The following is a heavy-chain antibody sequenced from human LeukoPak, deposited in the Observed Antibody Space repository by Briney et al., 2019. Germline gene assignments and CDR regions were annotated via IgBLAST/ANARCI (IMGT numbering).Heavy chain of an antibody. CDR1: CYTFTSYG. J-gene: IGHJ4*02. D-gene: IGHD2-15*01. CDR3: AGGYCSGGSCDVFDY. Sequence: GASVKVSCKASCYTFTSYGISWVRQAPGQGLEWMGWISAYNGNTNYAQKLQGRVTMTTDTSTSTAYMELRSLRSDDTAVYYCAGGYCSGGSCDVFDYWGQGTLVTVSS. V-gene: IGHV1-18*01. CDR2: ISAYNGNT.